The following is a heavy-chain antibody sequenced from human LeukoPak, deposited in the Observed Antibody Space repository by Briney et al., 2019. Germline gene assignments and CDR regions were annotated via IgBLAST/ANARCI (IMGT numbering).Heavy chain of an antibody. D-gene: IGHD5-12*01. J-gene: IGHJ4*02. CDR1: GFTFSSYD. Sequence: GGSLRLSCAASGFTFSSYDMHWVRQATGKGLEWVSAIGTAGDTYYPGSVKGRFTISRENAKNSLYLQMNSLRAGDTAVYYCARAMGSVATFSFEKTYYFDYWGQGTLVTVSS. CDR3: ARAMGSVATFSFEKTYYFDY. CDR2: IGTAGDT. V-gene: IGHV3-13*01.